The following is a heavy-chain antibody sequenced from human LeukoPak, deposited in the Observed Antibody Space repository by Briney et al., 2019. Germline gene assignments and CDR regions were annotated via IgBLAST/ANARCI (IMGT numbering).Heavy chain of an antibody. D-gene: IGHD1-26*01. Sequence: GGSLRLSCAASGFTFSNAWMSWVRQAPGKGLEWVGRIKSKTDGGKTDYAAAVKGRFTISRDDSKNTLYLQMNSLKTEDTAVYYCTTDRLLVGATTWYYYYYMDVWGKGTTVTISS. J-gene: IGHJ6*03. CDR3: TTDRLLVGATTWYYYYYMDV. CDR2: IKSKTDGGKT. CDR1: GFTFSNAW. V-gene: IGHV3-15*01.